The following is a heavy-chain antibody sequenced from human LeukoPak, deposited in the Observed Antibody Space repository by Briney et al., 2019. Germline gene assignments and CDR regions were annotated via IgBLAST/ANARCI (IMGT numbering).Heavy chain of an antibody. CDR2: MNPNSGNT. Sequence: VASVKVSCKASGYTFTSYGISWVRQAPGQGLEWMGWMNPNSGNTGYAQKFQGRVTMTRNTSISTAYMELSSLRSEDTAVYYCARAAYRSSTGMGYWGQGTLVTVSS. CDR1: GYTFTSYG. J-gene: IGHJ4*02. V-gene: IGHV1-8*02. CDR3: ARAAYRSSTGMGY. D-gene: IGHD2-2*01.